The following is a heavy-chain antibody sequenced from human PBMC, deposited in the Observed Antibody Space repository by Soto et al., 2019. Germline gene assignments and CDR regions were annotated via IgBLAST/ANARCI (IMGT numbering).Heavy chain of an antibody. V-gene: IGHV5-10-1*01. D-gene: IGHD4-4*01. J-gene: IGHJ6*02. CDR2: IDPSDSYT. CDR3: ARLQGLALDYYGMDV. CDR1: GYSFTSYW. Sequence: PGESLKISCKCSGYSFTSYWISLVRQMPGKGLEWMGRIDPSDSYTNYSPSFQGHVTISADKSISTAYLQWSSLKASDTAMYYCARLQGLALDYYGMDVWGQGTTVTVSS.